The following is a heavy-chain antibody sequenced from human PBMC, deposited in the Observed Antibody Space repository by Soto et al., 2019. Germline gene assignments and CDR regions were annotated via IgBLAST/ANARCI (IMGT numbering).Heavy chain of an antibody. D-gene: IGHD5-18*01. CDR1: GFTFDDYT. V-gene: IGHV3-43*01. Sequence: GGSLRLSCAASGFTFDDYTMHWVRQAPGKGLEWVSLISWDGGSTYYADSVKGRFTISRDNSKNSLYLQMNSLRTEDTALYYCVIVDTAMVRPLQDYWGQGTLVTVSS. CDR2: ISWDGGST. CDR3: VIVDTAMVRPLQDY. J-gene: IGHJ4*02.